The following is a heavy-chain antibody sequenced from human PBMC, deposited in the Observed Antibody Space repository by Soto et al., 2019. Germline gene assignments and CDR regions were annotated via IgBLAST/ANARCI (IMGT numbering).Heavy chain of an antibody. J-gene: IGHJ4*02. D-gene: IGHD3-22*01. CDR2: IRSSGRSI. CDR1: GFTFSSYE. CDR3: TRVRDSNDY. Sequence: PGGSLRLSCVGSGFTFSSYEMNWVRQAPGKGLEWVSNIRSSGRSINYADSVEGRFTISRDNAKNSLYLQMNSLRAEDTAVYYCTRVRDSNDYCGQGTLVTVSS. V-gene: IGHV3-48*03.